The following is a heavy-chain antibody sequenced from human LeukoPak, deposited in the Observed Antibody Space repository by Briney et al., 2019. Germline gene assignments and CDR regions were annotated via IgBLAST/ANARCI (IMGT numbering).Heavy chain of an antibody. J-gene: IGHJ4*02. Sequence: SVKVSCKASGDTFSSYSISWVRQAPGQGLEWMGGIIPIFGTVNYAQKFQGRVTITADESTYTAYMELSSLRSEDTAVYYCARDAYGDSPFDYWGQGTLVTVSS. CDR2: IIPIFGTV. D-gene: IGHD4-17*01. CDR3: ARDAYGDSPFDY. CDR1: GDTFSSYS. V-gene: IGHV1-69*13.